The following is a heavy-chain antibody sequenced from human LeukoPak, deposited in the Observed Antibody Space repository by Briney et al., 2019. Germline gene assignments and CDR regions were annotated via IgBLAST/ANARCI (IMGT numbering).Heavy chain of an antibody. CDR2: INHSGST. CDR1: GGSISSYY. J-gene: IGHJ6*03. CDR3: ARGNYKFKYDYGSGRRLVYYMDV. D-gene: IGHD3-10*01. V-gene: IGHV4-34*01. Sequence: SETLSLTCTVSGGSISSYYWSWIRQPPGKGLEWIGQINHSGSTNYNPPLKSRANIPVDTTKNQFSLKMSSVTAADTAVYYCARGNYKFKYDYGSGRRLVYYMDVWGKGTTVTVSS.